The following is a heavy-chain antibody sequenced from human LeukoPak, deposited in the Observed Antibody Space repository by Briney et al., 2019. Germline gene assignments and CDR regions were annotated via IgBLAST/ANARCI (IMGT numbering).Heavy chain of an antibody. D-gene: IGHD1-14*01. CDR3: ARGFEPSFAFDI. J-gene: IGHJ3*02. CDR2: IYSGGST. Sequence: PGGSLRLFCAASGFTFTSNYMSWVRQAPGKGLEWVSVIYSGGSTYYADSVKGRFTISRDNSKNTLYLQMNSLRAEDTAVYYCARGFEPSFAFDIWGQGTLVTVSS. V-gene: IGHV3-66*01. CDR1: GFTFTSNY.